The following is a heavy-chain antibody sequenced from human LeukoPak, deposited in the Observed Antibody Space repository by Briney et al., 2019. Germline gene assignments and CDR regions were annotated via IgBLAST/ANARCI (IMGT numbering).Heavy chain of an antibody. CDR1: GYILTSYG. J-gene: IGHJ4*02. Sequence: GASVKVSCKASGYILTSYGITWVRQARGQGLEWMGWISTYNGDTNYAQDFQGRVTMTADTSTNTAYMELTNLRSDDTAVYFCARVALPGDGYHLGDYWGQGTLVSVSS. CDR2: ISTYNGDT. V-gene: IGHV1-18*01. D-gene: IGHD3-16*01. CDR3: ARVALPGDGYHLGDY.